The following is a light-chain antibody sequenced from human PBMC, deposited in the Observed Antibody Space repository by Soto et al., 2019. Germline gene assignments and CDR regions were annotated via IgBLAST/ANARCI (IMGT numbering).Light chain of an antibody. Sequence: QSALTQPRSVSGSPGQSVTISCTGTNNDVGFYNYVSWCQQQLGKAPKLLIYDVNKRPSGVPPRFSGSKSANTASLTISGLQAADEADYYCNSYAGGLVLFGGGTKLTVL. V-gene: IGLV2-11*01. CDR3: NSYAGGLVL. J-gene: IGLJ2*01. CDR1: NNDVGFYNY. CDR2: DVN.